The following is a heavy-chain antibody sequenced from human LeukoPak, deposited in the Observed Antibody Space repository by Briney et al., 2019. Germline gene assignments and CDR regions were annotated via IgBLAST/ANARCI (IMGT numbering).Heavy chain of an antibody. D-gene: IGHD3-10*01. Sequence: GGSLRLSCKASGFTFGDYAMSWVRQAPGKGLEGVGFIRSKAYGGTTEYAASVNGRFTISRDDSKSIAYLQMNSLKTEDTAVYYCTRVLWFGESNYFDYWGQGTLVTVSS. CDR3: TRVLWFGESNYFDY. J-gene: IGHJ4*02. CDR1: GFTFGDYA. V-gene: IGHV3-49*04. CDR2: IRSKAYGGTT.